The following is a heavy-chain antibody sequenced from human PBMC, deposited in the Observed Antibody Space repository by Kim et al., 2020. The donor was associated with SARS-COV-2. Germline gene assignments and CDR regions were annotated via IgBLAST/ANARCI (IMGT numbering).Heavy chain of an antibody. V-gene: IGHV3-23*01. CDR2: ISGSGGST. J-gene: IGHJ2*01. CDR3: AKDVQYWYFDL. Sequence: GGSLRLSCAASGFTFSSYAMSWVRQAPGKGLEWVSAISGSGGSTNYADSVKGRFTISRDNSKNTVYLQMNSLRAEDTAVYYCAKDVQYWYFDLWGRGTLVTVSS. D-gene: IGHD3-10*02. CDR1: GFTFSSYA.